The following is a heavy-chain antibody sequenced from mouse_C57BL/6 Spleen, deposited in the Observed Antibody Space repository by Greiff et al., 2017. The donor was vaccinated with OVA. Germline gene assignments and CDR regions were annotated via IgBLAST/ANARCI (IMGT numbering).Heavy chain of an antibody. CDR3: ARGAEGMDY. J-gene: IGHJ4*01. Sequence: QVQLQQPGAELVRPGTSVKLSCKASGYTFTSYWMHWVKQRPGQGLEWIGVIDPSDSYTNYNQKFKGKATLTVDTSSSTAYMQLSILTSEDSAVYYCARGAEGMDYWGQGTSVTVSS. CDR2: IDPSDSYT. CDR1: GYTFTSYW. V-gene: IGHV1-59*01.